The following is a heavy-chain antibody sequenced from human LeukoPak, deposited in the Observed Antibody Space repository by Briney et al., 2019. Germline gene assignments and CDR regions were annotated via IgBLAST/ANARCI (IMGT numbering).Heavy chain of an antibody. CDR3: TLVRGILMDSFDY. J-gene: IGHJ4*02. CDR1: GFAFSSYG. CDR2: ISGGGRST. D-gene: IGHD3-10*01. V-gene: IGHV3-23*01. Sequence: PGGSLRLSCAASGFAFSSYGMSWVRQAPGKGLEWVSIISGGGRSTYYADSVKGRFTISRDNSKNTLYLQMNSLRAEDTAVYYCTLVRGILMDSFDYWGQGTLVTVSS.